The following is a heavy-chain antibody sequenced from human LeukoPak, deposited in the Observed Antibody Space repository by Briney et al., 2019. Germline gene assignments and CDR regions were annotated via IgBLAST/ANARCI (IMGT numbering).Heavy chain of an antibody. CDR3: ATSPGKHNILTGKYDVGMDV. Sequence: SETLSLTCAISGGSITTTNWWSWVRQTPGRGLEWIGEIYHSGSAKYNPSLNSRVTILVDKSKNDFSLKLNSVTAADTAVYYCATSPGKHNILTGKYDVGMDVWGQGTTVTVSS. J-gene: IGHJ6*02. CDR1: GGSITTTNW. CDR2: IYHSGSA. D-gene: IGHD3-9*01. V-gene: IGHV4/OR15-8*01.